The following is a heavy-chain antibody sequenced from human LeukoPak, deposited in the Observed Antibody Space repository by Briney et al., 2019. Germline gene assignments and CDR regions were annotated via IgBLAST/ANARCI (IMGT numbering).Heavy chain of an antibody. Sequence: GGSLRLSCAASGFTFSSYGMHWVRQAPGKGLEWVAFIRYDGSNKYYADSVKGRFTISRDNSKNTLYLQMNSLRAEDTAVYYCAKNGLNDGYNLPAGFGYWGQGTLVTVSS. V-gene: IGHV3-30*02. D-gene: IGHD5-24*01. CDR2: IRYDGSNK. CDR1: GFTFSSYG. J-gene: IGHJ4*02. CDR3: AKNGLNDGYNLPAGFGY.